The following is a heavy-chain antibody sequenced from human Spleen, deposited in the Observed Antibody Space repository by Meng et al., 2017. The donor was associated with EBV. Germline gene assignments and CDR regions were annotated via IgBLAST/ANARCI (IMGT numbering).Heavy chain of an antibody. Sequence: GHLEERALGLGRPAEPLSLTWDVSGGSISRAKWWSGVRQPPGKGLEWIGEIYNSGSTNYNPSLTSRVTILVDKSKNQFSLKLSSVTAADTAVYYCASRYCPTTSCRQDWGQGTLVTVSS. D-gene: IGHD2-2*01. CDR2: IYNSGST. J-gene: IGHJ4*02. CDR3: ASRYCPTTSCRQD. CDR1: GGSISRAKW. V-gene: IGHV4-4*02.